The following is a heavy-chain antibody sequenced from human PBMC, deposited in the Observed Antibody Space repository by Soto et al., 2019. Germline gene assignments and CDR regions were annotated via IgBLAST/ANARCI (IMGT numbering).Heavy chain of an antibody. V-gene: IGHV3-23*01. J-gene: IGHJ4*02. CDR1: GFTFSSYA. CDR3: AKDLSPGGEYSSSSLDY. D-gene: IGHD6-6*01. Sequence: GGSLRLSCAASGFTFSSYAMSWVRQAPGKGLEWVSAISGSGGSTYYADSVKGRFTISRDNSKNTLYLQMNSLRAEDTAVYYCAKDLSPGGEYSSSSLDYWGQGTLVTVSS. CDR2: ISGSGGST.